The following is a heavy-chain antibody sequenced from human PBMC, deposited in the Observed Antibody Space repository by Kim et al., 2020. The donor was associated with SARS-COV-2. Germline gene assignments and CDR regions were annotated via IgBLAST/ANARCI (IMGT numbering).Heavy chain of an antibody. CDR1: GGTFSSYT. CDR3: ASDHGYSSSWYTFDP. Sequence: SVKVSCKASGGTFSSYTISWVRQAPGQGLEWMGRIIPILGIANYAQKFQGRVTITADKSTSTAYMELSSLRSEATAVYYCASDHGYSSSWYTFDPWGQGTLVTVSS. V-gene: IGHV1-69*02. D-gene: IGHD6-13*01. J-gene: IGHJ5*02. CDR2: IIPILGIA.